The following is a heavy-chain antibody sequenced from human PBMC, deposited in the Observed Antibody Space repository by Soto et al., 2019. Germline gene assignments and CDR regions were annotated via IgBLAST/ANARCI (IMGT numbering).Heavy chain of an antibody. CDR1: GYTFANYV. V-gene: IGHV1-18*01. CDR3: AREGLRCHCFDY. Sequence: ASVKFSCKASGYTFANYVISWVRQAPGQGLEWMGWITPYNGNTNYAQKLQGRLTMTTDTSTSTAYMELRSLRSDDTAVYYCAREGLRCHCFDYWGQGTLVTVSS. D-gene: IGHD4-17*01. CDR2: ITPYNGNT. J-gene: IGHJ4*02.